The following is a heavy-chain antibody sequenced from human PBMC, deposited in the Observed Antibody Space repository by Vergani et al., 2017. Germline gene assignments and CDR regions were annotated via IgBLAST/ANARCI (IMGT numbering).Heavy chain of an antibody. CDR2: ISSSSSTI. CDR3: AGGVEIVVVPAAIPGWFDP. CDR1: GFTFSSYS. Sequence: EVQLVESGGGLVQPGGSLRLSCAASGFTFSSYSMNWVRQAPGKGLEWVSYISSSSSTIYYADSVKGRFTISRDKAKNSLYLQMNTLRAEDTAVYYWAGGVEIVVVPAAIPGWFDPWGQGTLVTVSS. J-gene: IGHJ5*02. V-gene: IGHV3-48*01. D-gene: IGHD2-2*02.